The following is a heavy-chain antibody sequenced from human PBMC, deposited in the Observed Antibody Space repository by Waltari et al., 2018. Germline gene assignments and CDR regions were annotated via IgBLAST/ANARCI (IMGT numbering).Heavy chain of an antibody. Sequence: EVQLVQSGAELKKPGESLTISCTGSVYSFTSYWIGWVRQMPGKRLEWMGIIYPGDSDTRYSPSCQGQVTIAADKSISTAYLQWSSLKASDTAMYYCATAYYYDSSGYYYSAFDIWGQGTMVTVSS. CDR1: VYSFTSYW. CDR2: IYPGDSDT. CDR3: ATAYYYDSSGYYYSAFDI. J-gene: IGHJ3*02. D-gene: IGHD3-22*01. V-gene: IGHV5-51*03.